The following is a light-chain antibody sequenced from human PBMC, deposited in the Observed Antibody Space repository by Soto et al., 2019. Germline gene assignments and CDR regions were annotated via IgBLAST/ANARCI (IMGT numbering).Light chain of an antibody. CDR1: TGAVTNGHY. Sequence: HAVVTQEPSVTVSPGGTVTLTCGSNTGAVTNGHYPYWFQQKPGQAPKTLIYDTNNKHSWTPARFSGSLLGGKAALTLSGAQPEDEAEYYCLLSYKGGRPYVFGPGTKVTV. V-gene: IGLV7-46*01. CDR2: DTN. CDR3: LLSYKGGRPYV. J-gene: IGLJ1*01.